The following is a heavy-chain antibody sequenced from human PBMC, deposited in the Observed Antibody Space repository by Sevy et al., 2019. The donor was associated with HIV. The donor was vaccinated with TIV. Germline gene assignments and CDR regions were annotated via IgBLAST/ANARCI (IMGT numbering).Heavy chain of an antibody. J-gene: IGHJ4*02. CDR2: IWYDGSNK. D-gene: IGHD5-18*01. Sequence: GGSLRLSCAVSGFLFRNYGMHWVRQAPGEGLEWVAVIWYDGSNKNYADSVKGRFTISRDNSKNMLYLEMDSLGVEDTAVYYCARHKTAMENIDYWGQGTLVTVSS. V-gene: IGHV3-33*01. CDR1: GFLFRNYG. CDR3: ARHKTAMENIDY.